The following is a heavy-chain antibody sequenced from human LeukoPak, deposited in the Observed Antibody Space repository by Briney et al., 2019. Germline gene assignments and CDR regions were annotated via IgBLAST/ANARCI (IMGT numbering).Heavy chain of an antibody. CDR1: GYSISSGYY. D-gene: IGHD3-22*01. J-gene: IGHJ6*03. V-gene: IGHV4-38-2*02. CDR2: INHSGST. Sequence: PSETLSLTCTVSGYSISSGYYWSWIRQPPGKGLEWIGEINHSGSTNYNPSLKSRVTISVDTSKNQFSLKLSSVTAADTAVYYCARGPYHPNYYDSSGWYYYYYYMDVWGKGTTVTVSS. CDR3: ARGPYHPNYYDSSGWYYYYYYMDV.